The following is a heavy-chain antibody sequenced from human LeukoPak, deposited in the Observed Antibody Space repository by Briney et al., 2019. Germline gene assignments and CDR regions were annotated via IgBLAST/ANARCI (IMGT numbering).Heavy chain of an antibody. Sequence: GGSLRLSCAASGFTFSCYPMSWVRQAPGKGLAGVCAISGSGGSTYYAGCVSGRFTISRDNSKNTLYLQMTRLRAEDTAVYYCAKDKGYDFWTFFDYWGQGTLVTVSS. CDR1: GFTFSCYP. V-gene: IGHV3-23*01. CDR3: AKDKGYDFWTFFDY. CDR2: ISGSGGST. J-gene: IGHJ4*02. D-gene: IGHD3-3*01.